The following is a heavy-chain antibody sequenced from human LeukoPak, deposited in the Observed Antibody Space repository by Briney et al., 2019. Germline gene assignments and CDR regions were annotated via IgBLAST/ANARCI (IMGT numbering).Heavy chain of an antibody. Sequence: SETLSLTCTVSGGSISSFYWSWIRQPPGKGLEWIGYIYYSGSTNYNPSLKSRVTISVDTSKNQFSLKLSSVTAADTAVYYCARSTVSDDAFDIWGQGTMVTVSS. V-gene: IGHV4-59*08. CDR3: ARSTVSDDAFDI. CDR2: IYYSGST. J-gene: IGHJ3*02. CDR1: GGSISSFY. D-gene: IGHD4-17*01.